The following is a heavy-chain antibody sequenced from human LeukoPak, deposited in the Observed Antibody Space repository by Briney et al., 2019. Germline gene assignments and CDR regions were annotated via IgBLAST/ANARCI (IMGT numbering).Heavy chain of an antibody. J-gene: IGHJ4*02. CDR2: ISYDGSNK. V-gene: IGHV3-30*03. CDR1: GFTFSSYW. Sequence: PGGSLRLSCAASGFTFSSYWMSWVRQAPGKGLEWVAVISYDGSNKYYVDSVKGRFTISRDNSKNTLYLQMNSLRAEDTAVYYCARDWNVEMATISYFDYWGQGTLVTVSS. CDR3: ARDWNVEMATISYFDY. D-gene: IGHD5-24*01.